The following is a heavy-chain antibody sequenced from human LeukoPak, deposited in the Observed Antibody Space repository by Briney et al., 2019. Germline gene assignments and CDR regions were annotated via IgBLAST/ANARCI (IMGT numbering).Heavy chain of an antibody. CDR3: ARDDKWGFDY. CDR2: FDDRNGAAST. Sequence: GGSLRLSCEGSGFHFSDFSRKWLRPAPGKGLEGMSYFDDRNGAASTSYADSVKVQFIISRDAAKNSLFLQMNSLTAEDTAVYYCARDDKWGFDYWGQGTLVTVSS. CDR1: GFHFSDFS. V-gene: IGHV3-48*04. J-gene: IGHJ4*02. D-gene: IGHD1-26*01.